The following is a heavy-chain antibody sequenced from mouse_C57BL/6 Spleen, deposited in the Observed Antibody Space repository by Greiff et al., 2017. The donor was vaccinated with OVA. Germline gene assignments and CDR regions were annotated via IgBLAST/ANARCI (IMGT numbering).Heavy chain of an antibody. Sequence: QVQLQQSGAELVRPGASVTLSCKASRYTFTDYEMHWVKQTPVPGLEWLGAIYPETGGTAYNQKFKGKAILTADKASSTAYMELRSRTSEDSAVYYCTRPNGDDWCAYWGQGTLVTVSA. CDR1: RYTFTDYE. CDR2: IYPETGGT. V-gene: IGHV1-15*01. J-gene: IGHJ3*01. CDR3: TRPNGDDWCAY. D-gene: IGHD4-1*01.